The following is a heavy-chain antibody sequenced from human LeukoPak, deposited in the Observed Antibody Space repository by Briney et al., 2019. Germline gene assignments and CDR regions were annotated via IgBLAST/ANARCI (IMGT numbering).Heavy chain of an antibody. D-gene: IGHD6-19*01. CDR1: GFTFSSYA. J-gene: IGHJ4*02. CDR2: ISGSGGNT. V-gene: IGHV3-23*01. Sequence: GGSLRLSCAASGFTFSSYAMSWVRQAPGKGLEWVSSISGSGGNTYYADSVKGRFTISRDNSKNTLFLQMNSLRAEDTAVYYCAKRAVPGNAFFDNWGQGTLVTVSS. CDR3: AKRAVPGNAFFDN.